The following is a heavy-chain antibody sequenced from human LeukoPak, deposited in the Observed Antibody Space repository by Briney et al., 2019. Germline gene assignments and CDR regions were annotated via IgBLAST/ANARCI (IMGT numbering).Heavy chain of an antibody. D-gene: IGHD1-26*01. CDR2: IYQSGST. CDR3: ARSGSYFSFDI. V-gene: IGHV4-30-2*06. CDR1: GGSISGGGYS. J-gene: IGHJ3*02. Sequence: SETLSLTCAVSGGSISGGGYSWSWIRQSPGKGLEWIGYIYQSGSTYYNPSLKSRVPISVDRSKNQFSLKLSSLTAADTAVYYCARSGSYFSFDIWGQGTMVTVSS.